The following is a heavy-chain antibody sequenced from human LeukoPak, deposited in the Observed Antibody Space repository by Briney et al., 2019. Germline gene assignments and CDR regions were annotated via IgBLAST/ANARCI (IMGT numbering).Heavy chain of an antibody. CDR3: AKDAGWYSSSWYYFDY. CDR1: GFTFSSYG. Sequence: GGSLRLSCAPSGFTFSSYGMSWVRQAPGKGLEWVSAISGSGGSTYYADSVKGRFTISRDNSKNTLYLQMNSLRAEDTAVYYCAKDAGWYSSSWYYFDYWGQGTLVTVS. CDR2: ISGSGGST. V-gene: IGHV3-23*01. D-gene: IGHD6-13*01. J-gene: IGHJ4*02.